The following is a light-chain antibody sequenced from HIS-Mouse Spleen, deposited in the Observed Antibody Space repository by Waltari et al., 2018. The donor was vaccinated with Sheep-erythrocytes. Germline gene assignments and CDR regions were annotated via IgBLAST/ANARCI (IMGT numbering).Light chain of an antibody. V-gene: IGLV3-1*01. J-gene: IGLJ2*01. CDR3: QAWDSSTAV. Sequence: SYELTQPPSVSVSPGQTASITCSGDTLGDKYSCWFQQKPGQSPVLVIYQDSKRPSGIPERFPGSNSGDTATLTISGTQAMDEADYYCQAWDSSTAVFGGGTKLTVL. CDR1: TLGDKY. CDR2: QDS.